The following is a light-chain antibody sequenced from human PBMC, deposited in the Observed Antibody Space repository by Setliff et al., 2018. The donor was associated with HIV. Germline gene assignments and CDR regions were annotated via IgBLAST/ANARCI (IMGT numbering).Light chain of an antibody. CDR2: DVN. V-gene: IGLV2-14*03. J-gene: IGLJ3*02. CDR1: SSDIGGYNY. CDR3: CSYASTSTLV. Sequence: QSVLAQPASASGSPGQSITISCTGTSSDIGGYNYVSWYQQHPGKAPKLMIYDVNNRPSGVSTRFSGSKSGNTASLTISGLQAEDEADYYCCSYASTSTLVFGGGTKVTVL.